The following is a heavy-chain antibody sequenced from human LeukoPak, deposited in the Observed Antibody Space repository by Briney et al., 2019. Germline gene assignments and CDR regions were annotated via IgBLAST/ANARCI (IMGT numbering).Heavy chain of an antibody. Sequence: GGSLRLSCAASGFTFSSYWMSWVRQAPGKGLEWVANIKEDGREKNYVDSVKGRFTISRDNAKNSLYLQMNSLRAEDTAVYYCARGGGRHVEYWGQGNLVTVSS. D-gene: IGHD2/OR15-2a*01. J-gene: IGHJ4*02. CDR2: IKEDGREK. CDR1: GFTFSSYW. CDR3: ARGGGRHVEY. V-gene: IGHV3-7*05.